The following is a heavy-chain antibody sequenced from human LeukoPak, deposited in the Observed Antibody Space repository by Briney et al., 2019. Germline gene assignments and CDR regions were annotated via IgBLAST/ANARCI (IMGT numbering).Heavy chain of an antibody. CDR3: ARGVFI. CDR2: IYHSGST. D-gene: IGHD2-21*01. Sequence: SETLSLTCAVSGYSISSGYYWGWIRQPPGKGLEWIGSIYHSGSTYYNPSLKSRATISVDTSKNQFSLKLSSVTAADTAVYYCARGVFIWGQGTMVTVSS. CDR1: GYSISSGYY. J-gene: IGHJ3*02. V-gene: IGHV4-38-2*01.